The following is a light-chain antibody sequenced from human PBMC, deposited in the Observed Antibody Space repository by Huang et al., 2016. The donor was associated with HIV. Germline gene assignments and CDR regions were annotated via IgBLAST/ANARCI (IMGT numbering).Light chain of an antibody. CDR2: MAS. V-gene: IGKV4-1*01. Sequence: EILLTQSPDSLAVSLGERATLTCRSSRSLLFASNSKNFLAWYQQKPGQSPKLLMYMASVRESGVPERFTGSGSGTEFTLTIASLQAEDVAVYYCQQFYNMPYTFGRGTRLEI. CDR3: QQFYNMPYT. CDR1: RSLLFASNSKNF. J-gene: IGKJ2*01.